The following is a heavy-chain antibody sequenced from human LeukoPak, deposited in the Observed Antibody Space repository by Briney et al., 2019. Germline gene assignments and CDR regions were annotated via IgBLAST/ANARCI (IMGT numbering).Heavy chain of an antibody. D-gene: IGHD1-1*01. J-gene: IGHJ4*02. CDR1: GFTFSSYA. CDR3: TTPTAGTWHFDY. CDR2: ISYDGSNK. Sequence: SGGSLRLSCAASGFTFSSYAMHWVRQAPGKGLEWVAVISYDGSNKYYADSVKGRFTISRDNSKNTLYLQMNSLRAEDTAVYYCTTPTAGTWHFDYWGQGTLVTVSS. V-gene: IGHV3-30*01.